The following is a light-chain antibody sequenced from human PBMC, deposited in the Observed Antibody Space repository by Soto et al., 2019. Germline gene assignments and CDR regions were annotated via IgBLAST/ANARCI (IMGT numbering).Light chain of an antibody. Sequence: QSALTQPPSASGSPGQSVPISCTGTSSDSGGYNYVSWYRQHPGKAPKLLIYEVSKRPSGVPDRFSGSKSGNNASLTASVLKAEDEAEYYCSSNAGRAKRVLGGGTQLNVL. J-gene: IGLJ3*02. V-gene: IGLV2-8*01. CDR3: SSNAGRAKRV. CDR1: SSDSGGYNY. CDR2: EVS.